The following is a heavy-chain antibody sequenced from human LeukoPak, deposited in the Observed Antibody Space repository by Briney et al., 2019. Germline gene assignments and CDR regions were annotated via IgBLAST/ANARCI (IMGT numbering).Heavy chain of an antibody. V-gene: IGHV1-2*02. D-gene: IGHD3-16*01. CDR1: GYTFTGFY. CDR3: ARVRYRLAETYIDY. J-gene: IGHJ4*02. CDR2: INPNSGGT. Sequence: ASVKLSCKASGYTFTGFYIHWVRQAPGQGLEWMGWINPNSGGTNHAQKFQGRVTMTRDTSISTAYMELSRLRSGDTAVYYRARVRYRLAETYIDYWGQGTLVTVSS.